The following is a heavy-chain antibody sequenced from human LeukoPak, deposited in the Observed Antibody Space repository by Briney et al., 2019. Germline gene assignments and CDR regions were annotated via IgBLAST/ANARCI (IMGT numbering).Heavy chain of an antibody. D-gene: IGHD3-3*01. CDR3: ARGTYYDFWSGYRVYNWFDP. Sequence: SETLSLTCTVSRGSISTFYWSWIRQPAGKGLEWIGHIYTSGTTNYNPSLKSRVTMSIDTSKNQFSLKLSSVTAADTAVYYCARGTYYDFWSGYRVYNWFDPWGQGTLVAVSS. CDR1: RGSISTFY. CDR2: IYTSGTT. V-gene: IGHV4-4*07. J-gene: IGHJ5*02.